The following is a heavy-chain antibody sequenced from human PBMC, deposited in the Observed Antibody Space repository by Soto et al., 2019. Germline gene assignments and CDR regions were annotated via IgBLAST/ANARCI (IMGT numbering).Heavy chain of an antibody. V-gene: IGHV3-49*03. J-gene: IGHJ4*02. CDR2: IRSKAYGGTT. CDR3: TSPYYYDSSGYEDY. CDR1: GFTFGDYA. Sequence: GVLRLSCTASGFTFGDYAMSWFRQAPGKGLEWVGFIRSKAYGGTTEYAASVKGRFTISRDDSKSIAYLQMNSLKTEDTAVYYCTSPYYYDSSGYEDYWGQGTLVTVSS. D-gene: IGHD3-22*01.